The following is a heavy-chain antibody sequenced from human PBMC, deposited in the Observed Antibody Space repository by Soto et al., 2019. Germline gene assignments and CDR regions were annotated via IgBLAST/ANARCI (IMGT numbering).Heavy chain of an antibody. CDR3: ARDLAKGGGSAGFDY. Sequence: QVQLVQSGAEVKKPGASVKVSCKASGYTFTGYYIHWERQAPGQGLEWMGWINPNSGGTKYPQKFQGRVTMTRDTSIRTVYMSLTGLKSDDTAVYFCARDLAKGGGSAGFDYWGQGTLVAVSS. J-gene: IGHJ4*02. V-gene: IGHV1-2*02. CDR2: INPNSGGT. D-gene: IGHD2-15*01. CDR1: GYTFTGYY.